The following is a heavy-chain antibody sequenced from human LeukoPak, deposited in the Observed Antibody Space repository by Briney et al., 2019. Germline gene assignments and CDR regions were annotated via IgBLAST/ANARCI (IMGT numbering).Heavy chain of an antibody. Sequence: GGSLRLSCAASGFTFSNYWMRWVRQAPGKGLVWVSLINSDGSSTVYADSVKGRFTISRDNARNTLYLQMNSLRAEDTALYYCARDDSSARANYWGQGTLVTVSS. CDR3: ARDDSSARANY. CDR2: INSDGSST. J-gene: IGHJ4*02. V-gene: IGHV3-74*01. D-gene: IGHD3-22*01. CDR1: GFTFSNYW.